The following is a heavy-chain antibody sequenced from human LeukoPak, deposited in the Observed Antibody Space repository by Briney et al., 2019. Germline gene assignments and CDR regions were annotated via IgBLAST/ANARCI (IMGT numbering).Heavy chain of an antibody. D-gene: IGHD5-12*01. CDR2: IKSKSDGGTT. Sequence: GGSLRLSCAASGFIVSNNFMSWVRQAPGKGLEWVGLIKSKSDGGTTDFAAPVKGRFTISRDDSKNILYLQMNSLTSEDTAIYYCTQGSGYYFNYWGQGTLVTVSS. J-gene: IGHJ4*02. V-gene: IGHV3-15*01. CDR1: GFIVSNNF. CDR3: TQGSGYYFNY.